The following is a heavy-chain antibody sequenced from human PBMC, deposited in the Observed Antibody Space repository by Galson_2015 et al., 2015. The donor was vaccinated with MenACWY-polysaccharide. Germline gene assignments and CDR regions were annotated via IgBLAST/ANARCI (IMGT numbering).Heavy chain of an antibody. D-gene: IGHD7-27*01. CDR3: TRHAWGQH. Sequence: SLRLSCAASGFTISSNSINWVRQAPGRGLEWISVIHSDDNTKFADSVKGRFTISRDNSKNTLFLQMSSLRAEDTALYYCTRHAWGQHWGQGTLVTVSS. CDR1: GFTISSNS. CDR2: IHSDDNT. J-gene: IGHJ4*02. V-gene: IGHV3-66*02.